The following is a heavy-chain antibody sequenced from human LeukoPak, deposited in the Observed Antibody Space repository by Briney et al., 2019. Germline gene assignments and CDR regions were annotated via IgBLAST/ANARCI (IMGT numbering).Heavy chain of an antibody. V-gene: IGHV4-59*01. CDR2: IYYSGST. Sequence: PSETLSLTCTVSGGSISSYYWSWIRQPPGKGLGWIGYIYYSGSTNYNPSLKSRVTISVDTSKNQFSLKLSSVTAADTAVYYCASLPRYCSGGSCYSDFDYWGQGTLVTVSS. D-gene: IGHD2-15*01. CDR1: GGSISSYY. J-gene: IGHJ4*02. CDR3: ASLPRYCSGGSCYSDFDY.